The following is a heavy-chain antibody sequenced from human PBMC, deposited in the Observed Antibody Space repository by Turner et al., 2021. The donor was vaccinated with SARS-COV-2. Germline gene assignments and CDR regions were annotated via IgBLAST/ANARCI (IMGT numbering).Heavy chain of an antibody. CDR3: VRPACSSTACYFYFDS. D-gene: IGHD2-2*01. CDR1: GGSISSSSYY. V-gene: IGHV4-39*01. J-gene: IGHJ4*02. CDR2: VFSRGTT. Sequence: QVQLQESGPGLVKPSETLSLTCSVSGGSISSSSYYWGWIRQSPGKGLEWLATVFSRGTTYDNPSLNGRVSMSVDTSNNQFSLRLTSATVADTAVYYCVRPACSSTACYFYFDSWGQGILVTVSS.